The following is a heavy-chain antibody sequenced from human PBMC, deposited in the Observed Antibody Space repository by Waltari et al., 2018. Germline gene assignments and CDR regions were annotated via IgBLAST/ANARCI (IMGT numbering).Heavy chain of an antibody. CDR2: VSGSGCRK. D-gene: IGHD2-21*01. CDR1: GFTFISYA. Sequence: EVQLVESGGGLVQPGGSLRLSCAASGFTFISYAMSLVRQAPGKGLEWVSAVSGSGCRKYYADAVKGRFTISIENFKNTMYLQRNSLRAEDTDVYYCAKDLRPAYCGGDCSRPGGGDAFDIWGQGKMDTVSS. CDR3: AKDLRPAYCGGDCSRPGGGDAFDI. V-gene: IGHV3-23*04. J-gene: IGHJ3*02.